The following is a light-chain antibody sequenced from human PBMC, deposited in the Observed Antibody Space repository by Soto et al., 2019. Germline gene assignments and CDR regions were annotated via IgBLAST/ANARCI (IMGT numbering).Light chain of an antibody. CDR3: QQSYSTPRT. CDR2: AAS. Sequence: DIQMTQSPSSLSASVGDRVTITCRASKSVSNYLNWYQHKPGKAPELLIFAASNLQSGVPSRFSGSGSGTDFTLTISSLQPEDFTTYYCQQSYSTPRTFGQGTKLEIK. V-gene: IGKV1-39*01. J-gene: IGKJ2*01. CDR1: KSVSNY.